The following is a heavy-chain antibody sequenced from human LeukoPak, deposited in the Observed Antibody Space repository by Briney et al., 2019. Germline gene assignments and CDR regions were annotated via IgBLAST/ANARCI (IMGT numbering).Heavy chain of an antibody. D-gene: IGHD3-10*01. CDR2: ISSSSSTI. V-gene: IGHV3-48*04. CDR1: GFTFSSYS. J-gene: IGHJ4*02. CDR3: ARDPMVRGVVFDY. Sequence: QPGGCLRLSCAASGFTFSSYSMNWVRQAPGKGLEWVSYISSSSSTIYYADSVKGRFTISRDNAKNSLYLQMNSLRAEDTAVYYCARDPMVRGVVFDYWGQGTLVTVSS.